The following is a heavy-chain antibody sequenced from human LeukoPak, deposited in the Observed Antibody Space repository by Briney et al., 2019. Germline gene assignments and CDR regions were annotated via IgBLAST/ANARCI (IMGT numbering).Heavy chain of an antibody. CDR1: GGSISSGDYY. Sequence: SETLSLTCTVSGGSISSGDYYWSWIRQPPGKGLEWIGYIYYSGSTYYNPSLKSRVTISVDTSKNQFSLKLSSVTAADTAVYYCARGKLSGYSSGWYDYWGQGTLVTVSS. CDR3: ARGKLSGYSSGWYDY. V-gene: IGHV4-30-4*08. D-gene: IGHD6-19*01. J-gene: IGHJ4*02. CDR2: IYYSGST.